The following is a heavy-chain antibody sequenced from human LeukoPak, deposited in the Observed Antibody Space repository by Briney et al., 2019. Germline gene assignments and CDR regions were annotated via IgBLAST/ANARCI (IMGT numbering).Heavy chain of an antibody. D-gene: IGHD2-8*01. J-gene: IGHJ4*02. CDR1: GLTVGSNY. Sequence: PGGSLGLSVPAPGLTVGSNYIAWFGQAPGKGLNWFSLIYSGGSTFYADSVKGRFTISRDKSKNTLYLQMNSLRADDTAVYYCARGGAGDYCTNGVCYGYFFDYWGQGTLVTVSS. CDR2: IYSGGST. V-gene: IGHV3-53*01. CDR3: ARGGAGDYCTNGVCYGYFFDY.